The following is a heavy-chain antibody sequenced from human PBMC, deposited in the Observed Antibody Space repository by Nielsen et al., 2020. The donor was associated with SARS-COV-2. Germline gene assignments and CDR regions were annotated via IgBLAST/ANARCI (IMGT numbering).Heavy chain of an antibody. V-gene: IGHV3-30*04. CDR1: GFIFDRYA. Sequence: EGSLRLSCAASGFIFDRYAMHWVRQTPGRGLEWVSFVSYDGKSSFHADSVRGRFTISRDNSKNTVFLQMNSLTVEDTAIYYCARDGQVFGGNYRDHWGQGSLVTVSS. CDR2: VSYDGKSS. CDR3: ARDGQVFGGNYRDH. J-gene: IGHJ4*02. D-gene: IGHD3-16*01.